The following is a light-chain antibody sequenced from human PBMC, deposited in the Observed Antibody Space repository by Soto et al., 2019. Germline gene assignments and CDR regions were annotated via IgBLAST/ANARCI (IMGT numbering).Light chain of an antibody. J-gene: IGKJ2*01. V-gene: IGKV1-39*01. Sequence: DIQMTQSPSSLSASVGDRVTITCRASQTIIFYLNWYQQKPGQAPKLLIYAASNLESGVPSRFSGSGSGTEFTLTISSLQPEDFATYFCQQSYTTPVYTFGHGTKLEIK. CDR1: QTIIFY. CDR2: AAS. CDR3: QQSYTTPVYT.